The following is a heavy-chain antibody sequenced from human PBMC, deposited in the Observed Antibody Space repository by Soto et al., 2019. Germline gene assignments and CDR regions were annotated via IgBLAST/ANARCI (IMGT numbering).Heavy chain of an antibody. J-gene: IGHJ4*01. Sequence: LILSFAASGFIFSNAWINWVRQVSGKGLEWVGRVKSKTDGGTTDFAAPVKGRFAISRDDSKNMVYLEMNSLKTEDTAIYYCTSDSYMTNIIVRLDYCGHGTWVTVSS. D-gene: IGHD2-2*01. CDR1: GFIFSNAW. CDR2: VKSKTDGGTT. V-gene: IGHV3-15*07. CDR3: TSDSYMTNIIVRLDY.